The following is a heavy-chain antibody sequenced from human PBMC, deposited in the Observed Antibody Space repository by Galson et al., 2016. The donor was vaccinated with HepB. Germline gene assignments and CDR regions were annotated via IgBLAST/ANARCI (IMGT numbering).Heavy chain of an antibody. D-gene: IGHD6-19*01. V-gene: IGHV6-1*01. CDR3: ARAPYSNGWYSRYGMDV. CDR2: TYYRSKWYN. CDR1: GDSVSSNDAA. Sequence: CAISGDSVSSNDAAWNWIRQSPSGGLEWLGRTYYRSKWYNDYAVSVKSRIIINPDTSKNQFSPQLNSVTPEDTAVYYCARAPYSNGWYSRYGMDVWGQGTTVTVS. J-gene: IGHJ6*02.